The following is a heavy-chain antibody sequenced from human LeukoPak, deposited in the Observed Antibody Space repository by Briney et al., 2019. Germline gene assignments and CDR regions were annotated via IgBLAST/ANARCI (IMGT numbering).Heavy chain of an antibody. V-gene: IGHV3-66*01. D-gene: IGHD2-21*02. CDR3: VRDSCGADCYALFDP. CDR2: IYSGGGT. J-gene: IGHJ5*02. CDR1: GFTVNSNY. Sequence: PGGSLRLSCAASGFTVNSNYMSWVRQAPGKGLEWVSLIYSGGGTYYADSVKGRFTISRDNSKNTLFLQMNSLRAEDTAVYYCVRDSCGADCYALFDPWGQGTLVTVSS.